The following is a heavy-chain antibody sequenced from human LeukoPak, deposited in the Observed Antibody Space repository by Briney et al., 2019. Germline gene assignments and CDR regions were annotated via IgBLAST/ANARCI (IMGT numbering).Heavy chain of an antibody. CDR3: ARDRRGEKDFDV. J-gene: IGHJ3*01. V-gene: IGHV3-53*04. CDR1: GISVSNDY. CDR2: IYADGYT. Sequence: PGGSLRLSCAASGISVSNDYMSWVRQAPGKGLEWVSAIYADGYTRDAASVKGRFSISRHNSKNIVYLQMDNLRPEDTAVYYCARDRRGEKDFDVWGPGTMVTVSS.